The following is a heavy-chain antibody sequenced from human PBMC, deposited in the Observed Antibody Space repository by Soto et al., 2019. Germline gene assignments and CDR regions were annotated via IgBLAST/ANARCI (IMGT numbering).Heavy chain of an antibody. CDR2: ISAYNGNT. V-gene: IGHV1-18*01. CDR1: GYTFTSYG. Sequence: ASVKVSCKASGYTFTSYGISWVRQAPGQVLEWMGWISAYNGNTNYAQKLQGRVTMTTDTSTSTAYMELRSLRSDDTAVYYCARRSNYDSFYYYYMDVWGKGTTVTVSS. D-gene: IGHD4-4*01. CDR3: ARRSNYDSFYYYYMDV. J-gene: IGHJ6*03.